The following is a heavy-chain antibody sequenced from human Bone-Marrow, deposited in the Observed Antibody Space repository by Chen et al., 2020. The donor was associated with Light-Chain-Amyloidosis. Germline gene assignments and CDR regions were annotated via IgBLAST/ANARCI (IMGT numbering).Heavy chain of an antibody. CDR3: AREGYCSSSSCPFDY. CDR1: GFTFSSYA. Sequence: QVQLVESGGGVVQPGRSLRLSGAASGFTFSSYAMDWVRQAPGKGLEWVAVISFHERNKYYADSVKGRFTISRDNSKNTLYLQMNSLRAEDTAVYYCAREGYCSSSSCPFDYWGQGTLVTVSS. J-gene: IGHJ4*02. CDR2: ISFHERNK. V-gene: IGHV3-30*04. D-gene: IGHD2-2*01.